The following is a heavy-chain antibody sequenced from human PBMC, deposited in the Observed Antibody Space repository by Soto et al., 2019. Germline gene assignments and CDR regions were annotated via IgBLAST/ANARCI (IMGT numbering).Heavy chain of an antibody. D-gene: IGHD6-19*01. CDR1: GFFLRDFG. V-gene: IGHV3-33*06. CDR3: SKAMAANRHPFDY. Sequence: GGSLRLSCVASGFFLRDFGMHWVRQAPGKGLEWVSVIWYDGSNTYQGESVKGRFTMSRDISKNTLYLQMDSLRPEDTAVYYCSKAMAANRHPFDYSAHGTLVTVSS. J-gene: IGHJ4*01. CDR2: IWYDGSNT.